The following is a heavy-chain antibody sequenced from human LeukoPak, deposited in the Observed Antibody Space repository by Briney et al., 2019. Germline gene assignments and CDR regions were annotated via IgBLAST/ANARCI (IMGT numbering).Heavy chain of an antibody. CDR3: ARLVPFSYDILTGYPFVY. Sequence: SETLSLTCAVYGGSFSGYYWSWIRQPPGKGLEWIGEINHSGSTNYNPSLKSRVTISVDTSKNQFSLKLSSVTAADTAVYYCARLVPFSYDILTGYPFVYLGPGTLVTVSS. CDR1: GGSFSGYY. D-gene: IGHD3-9*01. V-gene: IGHV4-34*01. CDR2: INHSGST. J-gene: IGHJ4*02.